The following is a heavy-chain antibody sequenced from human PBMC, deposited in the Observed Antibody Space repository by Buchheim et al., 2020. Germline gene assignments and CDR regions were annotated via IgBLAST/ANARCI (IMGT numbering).Heavy chain of an antibody. D-gene: IGHD3-9*01. CDR1: GYTFTNYA. CDR3: ARGTIMTGDWFDP. Sequence: QVHLVQSGAEVKKPGASVKVSCKASGYTFTNYAIHWVRQAPGQRLEWMGWINGANGNTKYSQRFQGRVTITRDTSASTAYMELSSLTSEDTAVYYCARGTIMTGDWFDPWGQGTL. V-gene: IGHV1-3*01. CDR2: INGANGNT. J-gene: IGHJ5*02.